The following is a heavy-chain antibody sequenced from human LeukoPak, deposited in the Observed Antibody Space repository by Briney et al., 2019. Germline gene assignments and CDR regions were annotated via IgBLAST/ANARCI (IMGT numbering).Heavy chain of an antibody. D-gene: IGHD2-2*01. CDR2: MNPHSSGT. V-gene: IGHV1-2*02. CDR3: ARDERTVSGLDV. CDR1: GYTLTAYY. J-gene: IGHJ6*02. Sequence: ASVKLSCTASGYTLTAYYIHWVRQAPGQGLEWMGWMNPHSSGTNNAQTLRARDSMTTDTTINTAYLELTGLTSDDTALYYCARDERTVSGLDVWGQGTTVTVSS.